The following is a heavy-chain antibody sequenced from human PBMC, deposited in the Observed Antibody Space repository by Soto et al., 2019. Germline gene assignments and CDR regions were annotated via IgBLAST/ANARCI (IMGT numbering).Heavy chain of an antibody. J-gene: IGHJ4*02. Sequence: SETLSLTCAVYGGSFSGYYWSWIRQPPGKGLEWIGEINHSGSTNYNPSLKSRVTISVDTSKNQFSLKLSSVTAADTAVYYCVRSFWEYANFDYWGQGTLVTVSS. D-gene: IGHD3-3*01. CDR2: INHSGST. CDR3: VRSFWEYANFDY. V-gene: IGHV4-34*01. CDR1: GGSFSGYY.